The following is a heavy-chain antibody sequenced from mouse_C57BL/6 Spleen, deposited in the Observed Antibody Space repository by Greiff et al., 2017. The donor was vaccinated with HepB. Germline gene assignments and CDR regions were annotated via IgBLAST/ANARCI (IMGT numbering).Heavy chain of an antibody. V-gene: IGHV14-4*01. D-gene: IGHD2-5*01. CDR3: TLVTTRGYFDY. Sequence: VQLQQSGAELVRPGASVKLSCTASGFNIKDDYMHWVKQRPEQGLEWIGWIDPENGDTEYASKFQGKATITADTSSNTAYLQLSSLTSEDTAVYYCTLVTTRGYFDYWGQGTTLTVSS. CDR2: IDPENGDT. CDR1: GFNIKDDY. J-gene: IGHJ2*01.